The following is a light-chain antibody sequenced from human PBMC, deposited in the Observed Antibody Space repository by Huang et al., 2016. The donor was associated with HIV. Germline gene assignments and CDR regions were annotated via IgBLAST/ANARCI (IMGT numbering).Light chain of an antibody. CDR3: QQYYTYPHS. Sequence: AIRLTQSPSSLSASTGDRVTITCRASPGISSDLAWYQQKPGKAPKLLISSAATLQSGVPSRFSGSGFGTEFTLTISSLQSEDLGTYHCQQYYTYPHSFGQGTKLEIK. J-gene: IGKJ2*03. CDR1: PGISSD. CDR2: SAA. V-gene: IGKV1-8*01.